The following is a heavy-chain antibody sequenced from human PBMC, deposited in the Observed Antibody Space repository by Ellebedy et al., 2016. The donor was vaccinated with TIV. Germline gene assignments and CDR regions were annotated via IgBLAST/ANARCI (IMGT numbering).Heavy chain of an antibody. Sequence: GESLKISCAASGFTFSSYDMHWVRQATGKGLEWVSAITTAGDSFYSGSVKGRFTISRDNSKNTLYLQMNSLRAEDTAVYYCAKDRTPTGYYVDYWGQGTLVTVSS. CDR2: ITTAGDS. D-gene: IGHD3-9*01. CDR1: GFTFSSYD. CDR3: AKDRTPTGYYVDY. J-gene: IGHJ4*02. V-gene: IGHV3-13*01.